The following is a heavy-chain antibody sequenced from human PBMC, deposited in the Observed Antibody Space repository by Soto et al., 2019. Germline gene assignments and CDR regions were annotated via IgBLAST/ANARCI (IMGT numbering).Heavy chain of an antibody. D-gene: IGHD3-3*01. CDR1: GGSISSSSYY. CDR2: IYYSGST. Sequence: QLQLQESGPGLVKPSETLSLTCTVSGGSISSSSYYWGWIRQPPGKGLEWIGTIYYSGSTYYNPSLKSRVTISVDTSKNQFSLKLSSVTAAETAVYYCANEHKTITIFGVGGMDVWGQGTTVTVSS. V-gene: IGHV4-39*01. CDR3: ANEHKTITIFGVGGMDV. J-gene: IGHJ6*02.